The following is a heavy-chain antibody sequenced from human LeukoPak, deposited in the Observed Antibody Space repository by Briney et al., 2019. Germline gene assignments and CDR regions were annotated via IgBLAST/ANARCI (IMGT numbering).Heavy chain of an antibody. CDR1: GVSISTSY. CDR3: ARRGQGYQYMDV. J-gene: IGHJ6*03. Sequence: SETLSLTCTVSGVSISTSYWSWIRQAPGKGLEYIGHLYYGGSPNYNPSLKSRVTISADTSRNEISLKVKSMTAADTAVYYCARRGQGYQYMDVWGKGTTVIVSS. CDR2: LYYGGSP. V-gene: IGHV4-59*08.